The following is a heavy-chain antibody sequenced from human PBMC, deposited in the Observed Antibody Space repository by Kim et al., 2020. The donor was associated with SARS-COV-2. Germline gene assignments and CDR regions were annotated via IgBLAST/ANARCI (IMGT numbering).Heavy chain of an antibody. Sequence: GGSLRLSCAASGFTFSNAWMSWVRQAPGKGLEWVGRIKSKTDGGTTDYAAPVKGRFTISRDDSKNTLYLQMNSLKTEDTAVYYCTTLVVAAPNDAFDIWGQGTMVTVSS. CDR1: GFTFSNAW. CDR2: IKSKTDGGTT. J-gene: IGHJ3*02. D-gene: IGHD2-15*01. V-gene: IGHV3-15*01. CDR3: TTLVVAAPNDAFDI.